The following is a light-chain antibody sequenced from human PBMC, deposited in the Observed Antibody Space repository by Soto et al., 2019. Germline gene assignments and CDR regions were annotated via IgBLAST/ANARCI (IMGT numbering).Light chain of an antibody. CDR1: QGISNY. V-gene: IGKV1-27*01. CDR2: AAS. CDR3: QKYNSAPPFT. J-gene: IGKJ3*01. Sequence: DIQMTQSPSSLSASVGDRVTITFRASQGISNYLAWYQQKPGKVPKLLIYAASTLQSGVPSRFSGSGSVTDFTLTISSLQPEDVATYYCQKYNSAPPFTFGPGTKVDIK.